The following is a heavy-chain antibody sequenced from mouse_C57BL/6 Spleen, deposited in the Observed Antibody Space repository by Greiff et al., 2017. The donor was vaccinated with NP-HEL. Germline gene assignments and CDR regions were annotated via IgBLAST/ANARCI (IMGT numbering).Heavy chain of an antibody. CDR3: ARGDGYYRYFDV. J-gene: IGHJ1*03. CDR1: GYSITSDY. D-gene: IGHD2-3*01. Sequence: DVKLVESGPGLAKPSHSLSLTCSVTGYSITSDYWNWIRKFPGNKLEYMGYISYSGSTYYHPPHKSRISITRDTSKNQYYLQLNSATTEDTATYYCARGDGYYRYFDVWGTGTTVTVSS. V-gene: IGHV3-8*01. CDR2: ISYSGST.